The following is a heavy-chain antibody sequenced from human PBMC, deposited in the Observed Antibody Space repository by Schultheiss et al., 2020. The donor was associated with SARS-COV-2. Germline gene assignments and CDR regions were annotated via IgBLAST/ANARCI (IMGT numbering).Heavy chain of an antibody. V-gene: IGHV4-61*10. J-gene: IGHJ4*02. D-gene: IGHD3-10*01. CDR2: IYYSGST. Sequence: SETLSLTCTVSGGSISSGGYYWSWIRQPAGKGLEWIGYIYYSGSTNYNPSLKSRVTISVDTSKNQFSLKLSSVTAADTAVYYCARDSGSGIYDYWDQGTLVTVSS. CDR1: GGSISSGGYY. CDR3: ARDSGSGIYDY.